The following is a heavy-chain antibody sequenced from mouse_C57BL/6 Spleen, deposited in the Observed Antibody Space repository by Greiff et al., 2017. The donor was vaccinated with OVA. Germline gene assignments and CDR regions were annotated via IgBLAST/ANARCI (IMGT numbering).Heavy chain of an antibody. D-gene: IGHD2-4*01. J-gene: IGHJ4*01. CDR2: IWRGGST. CDR1: GFSLTSYG. V-gene: IGHV2-5*01. Sequence: QVQLKESGPGLVQPSQSLSITCTVSGFSLTSYGVHWVRQSPGKGLEWLGVIWRGGSTDYNAAFMSRLSITKDNSKSQVFFKMNSLQADDTAIYYWAKNGDYDTDYAMDYWGQGTSVTVSS. CDR3: AKNGDYDTDYAMDY.